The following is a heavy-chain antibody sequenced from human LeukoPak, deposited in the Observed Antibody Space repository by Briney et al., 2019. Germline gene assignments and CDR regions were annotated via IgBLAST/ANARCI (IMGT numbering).Heavy chain of an antibody. D-gene: IGHD6-13*01. Sequence: PGRSLRLSCAASGFTFTTYVMHWVRQAPGKGLEWVAFISYDGSHNYYADSVKGRFTISRDNSKNTLYLQMNSLRAEDTAVYYCAKKGAVGIAAAAFDCWGQGTLVTVSS. CDR1: GFTFTTYV. CDR2: ISYDGSHN. CDR3: AKKGAVGIAAAAFDC. J-gene: IGHJ4*02. V-gene: IGHV3-30*18.